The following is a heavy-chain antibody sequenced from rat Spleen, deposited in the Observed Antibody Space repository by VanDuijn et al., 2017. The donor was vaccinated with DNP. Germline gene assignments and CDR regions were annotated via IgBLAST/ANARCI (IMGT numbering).Heavy chain of an antibody. V-gene: IGHV3-1*01. Sequence: EVQLQESGPRLVKPSQSLSLTCSVTGYSITSNYWGWIRKFPGNKLEWMGYISYSGSTDYNPSLKSRISVTRDTTQNQFFLQLNSVTAEDTATYYCARWSRYFDYWGQGVMVTVSS. CDR1: GYSITSNY. CDR2: ISYSGST. J-gene: IGHJ2*01. CDR3: ARWSRYFDY.